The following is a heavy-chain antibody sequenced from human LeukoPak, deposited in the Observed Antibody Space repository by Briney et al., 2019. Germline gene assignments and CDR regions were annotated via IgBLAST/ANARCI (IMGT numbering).Heavy chain of an antibody. J-gene: IGHJ4*02. Sequence: PSETLSLTCTVSGASISSYYWSWIRQPPGKGPEWIGYISYSGSPNYNPSLKSRVTISADTSKNQFSLNLSSVTAADTAVYYCARVGHIVAAGTYDWWGQGTLVTVSS. V-gene: IGHV4-59*08. CDR2: ISYSGSP. CDR1: GASISSYY. D-gene: IGHD6-13*01. CDR3: ARVGHIVAAGTYDW.